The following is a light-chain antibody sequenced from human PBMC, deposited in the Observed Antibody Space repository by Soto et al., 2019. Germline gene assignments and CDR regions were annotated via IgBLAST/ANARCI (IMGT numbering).Light chain of an antibody. J-gene: IGLJ2*01. CDR3: SSYTSRSTYVV. Sequence: QSALTQPASVSGSPGQSITISCTGTSSDVGGYNYVSWYQQHPGKAPKLMIYDVSNRPSGVSNRFSGSKSGNTASLTISGLQAEDESDDYGSSYTSRSTYVVCGGGTKLTVL. CDR2: DVS. CDR1: SSDVGGYNY. V-gene: IGLV2-14*01.